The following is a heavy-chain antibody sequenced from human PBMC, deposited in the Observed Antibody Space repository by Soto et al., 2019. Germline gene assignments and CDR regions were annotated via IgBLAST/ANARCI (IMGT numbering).Heavy chain of an antibody. D-gene: IGHD1-1*01. V-gene: IGHV3-48*01. J-gene: IGHJ4*02. Sequence: ESGGGLVQPGGSLRLSCAASGFTFSSYSMNWVRQVPGKGLEWISYISGDSGIKFYADSVKGRFTISRDNAKNSLYLQMNNLRAEDTALFFCARDYNSGIDYWGQGTLVTVSP. CDR2: ISGDSGIK. CDR1: GFTFSSYS. CDR3: ARDYNSGIDY.